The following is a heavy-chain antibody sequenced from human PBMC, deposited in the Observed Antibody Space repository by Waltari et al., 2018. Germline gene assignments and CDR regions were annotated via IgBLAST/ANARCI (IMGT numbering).Heavy chain of an antibody. CDR2: INHSGST. Sequence: QEQLQQWGAGLLKPSETLSLTCAVYGGSFSGYSWSWIRQPPGKGLEWIGEINHSGSTNYNPSLKSRVTISVDTSKNQFSLKLSSVTAADTSVYYCARGIVQDGRFGDYYGMDVWGQGSTVTVSS. CDR3: ARGIVQDGRFGDYYGMDV. J-gene: IGHJ6*02. D-gene: IGHD3-10*01. V-gene: IGHV4-34*01. CDR1: GGSFSGYS.